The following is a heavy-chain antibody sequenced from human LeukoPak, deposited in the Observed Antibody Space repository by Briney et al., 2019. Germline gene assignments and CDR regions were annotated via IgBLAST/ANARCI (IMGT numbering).Heavy chain of an antibody. CDR2: ISPDGNTR. D-gene: IGHD2-8*01. J-gene: IGHJ3*01. Sequence: GSLRLSCAASGFTFRSYWMHWVRRSPGKGLLWVSNISPDGNTRSHAESVQGRFTISRDNAKNTLYLQMSSLTADDTAVYYCARGLNGAGDFWGQGTMVTVSS. V-gene: IGHV3-74*01. CDR3: ARGLNGAGDF. CDR1: GFTFRSYW.